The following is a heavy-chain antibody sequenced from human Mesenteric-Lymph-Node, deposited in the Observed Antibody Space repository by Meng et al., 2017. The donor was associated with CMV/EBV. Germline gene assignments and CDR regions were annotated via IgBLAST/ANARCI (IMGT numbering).Heavy chain of an antibody. Sequence: LSLTCTVSGGSISSSSYYWGWIRQPPGKGLEWVGRARNKANSYTTEYAASVKGRFTISRDDSKNSLYLQMNSLKTEDTGVYYCTRWQNGMDVWGQGTTVTVSS. CDR2: ARNKANSYTT. CDR3: TRWQNGMDV. J-gene: IGHJ6*02. D-gene: IGHD5-12*01. CDR1: GGSISSSSYY. V-gene: IGHV3-72*01.